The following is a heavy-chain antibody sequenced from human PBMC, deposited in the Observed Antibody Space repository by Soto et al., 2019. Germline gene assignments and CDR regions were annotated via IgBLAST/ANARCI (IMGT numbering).Heavy chain of an antibody. CDR3: HGYGY. V-gene: IGHV3-53*01. CDR2: IYSGGTT. D-gene: IGHD5-12*01. CDR1: GFTVSSTNY. Sequence: GGSLILSCVVSGFTVSSTNYMSWVRQAPGKGLEWVSVIYSGGTTFYADSVKGRFTISRDNSKNTLYLQMNSLRAEDTAVYYCHGYGYWGQGTLVTSPQ. J-gene: IGHJ4*02.